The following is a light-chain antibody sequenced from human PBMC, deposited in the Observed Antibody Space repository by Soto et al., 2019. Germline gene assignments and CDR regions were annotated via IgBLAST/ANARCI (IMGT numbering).Light chain of an antibody. V-gene: IGLV2-14*03. Sequence: QPVLTQPASVSGSPGQSITISCTGTSSDVGGYNYVSWYQQHPGEAPKIIIYDVSSRPSGVSYRFSGSKSGNTASLTISGLQSEDEADYYCSSYTSSTFGVFGTGTKLTVL. J-gene: IGLJ1*01. CDR2: DVS. CDR3: SSYTSSTFGV. CDR1: SSDVGGYNY.